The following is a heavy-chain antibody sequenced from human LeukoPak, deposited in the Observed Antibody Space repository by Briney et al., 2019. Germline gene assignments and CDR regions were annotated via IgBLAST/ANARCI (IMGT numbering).Heavy chain of an antibody. Sequence: RASVKVSCKASGGTFSSYTISWVRQAPGQGLEWMGRIIPILGIANYAQKFQGRVTITADKSTSTAYMELSSLRSEDTAVYYCARGPPSGGYPGNAEYFQHWGQGTLVTVSS. CDR1: GGTFSSYT. V-gene: IGHV1-69*02. D-gene: IGHD1-26*01. J-gene: IGHJ1*01. CDR2: IIPILGIA. CDR3: ARGPPSGGYPGNAEYFQH.